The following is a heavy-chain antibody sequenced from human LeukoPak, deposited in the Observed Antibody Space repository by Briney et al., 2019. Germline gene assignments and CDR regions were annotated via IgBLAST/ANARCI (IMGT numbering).Heavy chain of an antibody. CDR1: GGSISSYY. J-gene: IGHJ4*02. CDR2: IYTSGST. Sequence: PSETLSLTCTVSGGSISSYYWSWIRQPAGKGLEWIGRIYTSGSTNYNPSLKSRVTMSVDTSKNQFSLKLSSVTAADTAVYYCARDVWFGELLLFDYWGQGTLVTVSS. CDR3: ARDVWFGELLLFDY. D-gene: IGHD3-10*01. V-gene: IGHV4-4*07.